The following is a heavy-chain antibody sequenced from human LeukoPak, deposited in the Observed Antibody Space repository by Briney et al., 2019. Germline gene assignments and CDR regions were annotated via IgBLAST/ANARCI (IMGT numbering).Heavy chain of an antibody. CDR1: GFNFATYW. V-gene: IGHV5-51*01. Sequence: GESLKISCLGSGFNFATYWIGWVRQMPGKGLEWMGIVYPGDSSVRYSPSFLGRVTLSADKSISTAYLEWSSLKASDTAMYYCVRRHTGYFYIDVWGPGTTVTVSS. J-gene: IGHJ6*03. CDR2: VYPGDSSV. CDR3: VRRHTGYFYIDV.